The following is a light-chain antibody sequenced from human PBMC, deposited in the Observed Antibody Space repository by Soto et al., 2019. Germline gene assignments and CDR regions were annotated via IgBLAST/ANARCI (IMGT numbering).Light chain of an antibody. CDR2: KAF. J-gene: IGKJ1*01. Sequence: DIQMTQSPSTLSASVGDRVTVTCRASQSISSWLAWYQQEAGKAPKLLIYKAFTLERGVPSRFSGSGSGTEITLTISSLQPDDFATYYCHQYNVSSGTFGQGTRVDIK. CDR1: QSISSW. CDR3: HQYNVSSGT. V-gene: IGKV1-5*03.